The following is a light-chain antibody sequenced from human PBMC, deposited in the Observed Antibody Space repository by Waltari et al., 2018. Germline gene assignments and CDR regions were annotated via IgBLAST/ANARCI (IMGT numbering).Light chain of an antibody. CDR1: SSDVGGDNY. CDR2: DVN. Sequence: SALTHPASVSGSPGQSITISCTRTSSDVGGDNYVSWYQQHPVKAPQLMIFDVNIRPSGVSNRFSGSKSGNTASLTISGLQAEDEADYYCSAYISSSTLELFGGGTRLTVL. CDR3: SAYISSSTLEL. J-gene: IGLJ2*01. V-gene: IGLV2-14*03.